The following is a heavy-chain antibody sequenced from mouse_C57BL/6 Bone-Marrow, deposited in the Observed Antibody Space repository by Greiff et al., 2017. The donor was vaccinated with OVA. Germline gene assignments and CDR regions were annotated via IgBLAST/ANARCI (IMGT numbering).Heavy chain of an antibody. J-gene: IGHJ2*01. Sequence: EVQLQESGPELVKPGASVKISCTASGYSFTDYNMNWVKQSHGKSLEWIGVINPNYGNTSYTHKFKGKATLTVDKSSSTDYMQLNSLTSEDSAGYYCAITTVVASDYWGQGTTLPVSS. D-gene: IGHD1-1*01. V-gene: IGHV1-39*01. CDR2: INPNYGNT. CDR3: AITTVVASDY. CDR1: GYSFTDYN.